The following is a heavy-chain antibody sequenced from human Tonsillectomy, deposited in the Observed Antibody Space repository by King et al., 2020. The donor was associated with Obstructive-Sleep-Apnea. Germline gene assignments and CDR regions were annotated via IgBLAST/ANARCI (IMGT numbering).Heavy chain of an antibody. CDR1: GGSISRYY. CDR3: ARVGETTYYYYGMDV. J-gene: IGHJ6*02. D-gene: IGHD1-26*01. CDR2: IYTSGST. V-gene: IGHV4-4*07. Sequence: VQLQESGPGLVKSSETLSLTCTVSGGSISRYYWSWIRQPAGKGLEWIVRIYTSGSTNYNPSPKSRVTMSVDTSKNQFSLKLSSVTAADTAVYYCARVGETTYYYYGMDVWGQGTTVTVSS.